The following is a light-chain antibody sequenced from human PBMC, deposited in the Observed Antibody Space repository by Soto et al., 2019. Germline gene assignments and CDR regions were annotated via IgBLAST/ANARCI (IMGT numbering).Light chain of an antibody. CDR3: HQCQSWPRT. V-gene: IGKV3-15*01. Sequence: EIVMTQSPDTLSVSPGERATLSCRASQSVSSNLAWYQQKPGQAPRLLIYGASTRATGFPARFSGSGSGTDFTLTISDVQPEDFALYYCHQCQSWPRTFGQGTKVDIK. CDR2: GAS. J-gene: IGKJ1*01. CDR1: QSVSSN.